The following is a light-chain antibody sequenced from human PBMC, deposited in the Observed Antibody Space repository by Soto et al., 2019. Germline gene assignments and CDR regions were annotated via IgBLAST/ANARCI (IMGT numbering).Light chain of an antibody. CDR1: SSDVGGYNY. CDR3: SSYTSSSTLYV. CDR2: EFS. V-gene: IGLV2-14*01. J-gene: IGLJ1*01. Sequence: QSALTQPASVSGSPGQSITIACTGTSSDVGGYNYVSWYQQHPGKAPKLMIYEFSNRPSGVSNRFSGSQSGNTASLTISGLQAEDEADYYCSSYTSSSTLYVFGTGTKVTVL.